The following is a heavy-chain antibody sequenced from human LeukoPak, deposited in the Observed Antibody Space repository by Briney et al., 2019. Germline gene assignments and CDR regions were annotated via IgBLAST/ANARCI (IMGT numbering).Heavy chain of an antibody. CDR2: IYHSGSI. Sequence: PSETLSLTCTVSGGSISSYYWSWIRQPPGKGLEWIGYIYHSGSINYNPSLKSRVTISVDTSKNQFSLKLSSVTAADTAVYYCARGGDYYDSSGYYDFQHWGQGTLVTVSS. J-gene: IGHJ1*01. CDR3: ARGGDYYDSSGYYDFQH. CDR1: GGSISSYY. D-gene: IGHD3-22*01. V-gene: IGHV4-59*01.